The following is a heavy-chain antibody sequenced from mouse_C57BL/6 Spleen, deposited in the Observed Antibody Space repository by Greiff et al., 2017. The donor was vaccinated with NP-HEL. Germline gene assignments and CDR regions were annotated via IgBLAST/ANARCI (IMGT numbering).Heavy chain of an antibody. CDR3: ATYGSSYGYYFDY. CDR2: ISSGSSTI. J-gene: IGHJ2*01. D-gene: IGHD1-1*01. V-gene: IGHV5-17*01. Sequence: VQLKESGGGLVKPGGSLKLSCAASGFTFSDYGMHWVRQAPEKGLEWVAYISSGSSTIYYADTVKGRFTISRDNAKNTLFLQMTSLRSEDTAMYYCATYGSSYGYYFDYWGQGTTLTVSS. CDR1: GFTFSDYG.